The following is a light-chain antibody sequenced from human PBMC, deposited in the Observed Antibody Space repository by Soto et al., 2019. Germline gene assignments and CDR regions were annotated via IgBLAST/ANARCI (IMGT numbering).Light chain of an antibody. J-gene: IGLJ2*01. CDR1: SSNVGSNA. CDR2: RNN. Sequence: QLVLTQPPSASGTPGQRVTISCSGSSSNVGSNAVNWYHHLPGTAPKLLIFRNNQRPSGVPDRFSGSKSDTSASLAISGLQSEDEAHYFCAAWDDSLNGVIFGGGTKVTVL. CDR3: AAWDDSLNGVI. V-gene: IGLV1-44*01.